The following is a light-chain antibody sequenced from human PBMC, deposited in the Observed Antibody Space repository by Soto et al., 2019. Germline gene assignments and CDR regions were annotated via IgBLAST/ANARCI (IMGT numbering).Light chain of an antibody. CDR3: SSYSGSTVV. V-gene: IGLV2-8*01. J-gene: IGLJ2*01. CDR2: EVS. Sequence: QSALTQPPSASGSPGQSVTISCTGTSSDVGGYNYVSWYQQHPGKAPKLMIYEVSKRPSGVHDRFSGSKSGNTASLTVSGLQAEDEADYYCSSYSGSTVVFGGGTKLTVL. CDR1: SSDVGGYNY.